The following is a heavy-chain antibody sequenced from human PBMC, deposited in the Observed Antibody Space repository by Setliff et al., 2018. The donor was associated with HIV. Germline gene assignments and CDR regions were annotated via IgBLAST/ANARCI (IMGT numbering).Heavy chain of an antibody. Sequence: PSETLSLTCTVSGGSISSDFYWGWIRQPPGKGLEWIGEIYHSGSANYNPSLKSRVIISIDKSKNKFSLKVSSVTAADTAVYYCARILVAAAGTGFDPWGQGILVTVSS. CDR2: IYHSGSA. V-gene: IGHV4-38-2*02. CDR1: GGSISSDFY. CDR3: ARILVAAAGTGFDP. D-gene: IGHD6-13*01. J-gene: IGHJ5*02.